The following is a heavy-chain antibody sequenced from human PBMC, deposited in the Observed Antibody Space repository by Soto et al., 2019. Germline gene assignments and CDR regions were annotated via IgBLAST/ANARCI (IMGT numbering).Heavy chain of an antibody. CDR1: GFTFSSYG. V-gene: IGHV3-30*03. J-gene: IGHJ6*02. D-gene: IGHD3-10*01. Sequence: QVQLVESGGGVVQPGRSLRLSCAASGFTFSSYGMHWVRQAPGKGLEWVAVISYDGSNKYYADSVKGRFTISRDNSKNTLYLQMNSLRAEDTAVYYCATDRGPGVTMVRGVIAEYYYYGMDVWGQGTTVTVSS. CDR2: ISYDGSNK. CDR3: ATDRGPGVTMVRGVIAEYYYYGMDV.